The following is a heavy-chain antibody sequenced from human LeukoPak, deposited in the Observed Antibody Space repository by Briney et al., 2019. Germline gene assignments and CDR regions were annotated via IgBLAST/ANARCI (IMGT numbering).Heavy chain of an antibody. V-gene: IGHV3-30-3*01. D-gene: IGHD3-3*01. J-gene: IGHJ6*02. CDR1: GFTFSSYA. CDR3: AREQRFLEWLYYGMDV. Sequence: GGSLRLSCAASGFTFSSYAMHWVRQAPGKGLEWVAVISYDGSNKYYADSVRGRFTISRDNSKNTLYLQMISLRAEDTAVYYCAREQRFLEWLYYGMDVWGQGTTVTVSS. CDR2: ISYDGSNK.